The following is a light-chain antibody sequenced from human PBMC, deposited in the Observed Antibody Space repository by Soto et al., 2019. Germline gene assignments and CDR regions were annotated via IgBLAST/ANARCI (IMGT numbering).Light chain of an antibody. CDR2: AAS. CDR1: QSISSY. CDR3: QQANSFPIT. Sequence: DIQMTHSPSSLSSSVVYRVTITCRASQSISSYLNWYQQKPGKAPKLLIYAASNLQSGVPPRFSGSGSGTDFTLTISSLQPEDFATYFCQQANSFPITFGQGTRLEIK. V-gene: IGKV1-39*01. J-gene: IGKJ5*01.